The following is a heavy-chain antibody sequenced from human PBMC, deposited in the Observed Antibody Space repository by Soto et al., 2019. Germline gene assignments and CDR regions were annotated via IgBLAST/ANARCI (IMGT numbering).Heavy chain of an antibody. CDR1: GFTFSTYT. Sequence: EVQLVESGGGLVQPGGSLRLSCAASGFTFSTYTMNWVRQAPGKGLEWVSYISNSDSTTYYADSVKGRFTISRDNAKNSLYLQMNSLRDEDTAVYYCATGGLGTFDSWGQGTLVTVSS. CDR2: ISNSDSTT. CDR3: ATGGLGTFDS. J-gene: IGHJ4*02. V-gene: IGHV3-48*02. D-gene: IGHD7-27*01.